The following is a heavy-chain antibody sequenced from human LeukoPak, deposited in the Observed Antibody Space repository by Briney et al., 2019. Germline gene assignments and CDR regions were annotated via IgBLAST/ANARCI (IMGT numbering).Heavy chain of an antibody. CDR3: ARGRGYSGYDLDGLFDY. CDR1: GYTFTSYD. V-gene: IGHV1-8*01. D-gene: IGHD5-12*01. Sequence: GASVKVSCKASGYTFTSYDINWVRQAPGQGLELMGCMNPNSGNTGYAQKFQGRVTMTRNTSISTAYMELSSLRSEDTAVYYCARGRGYSGYDLDGLFDYWGQGTLVTVSS. J-gene: IGHJ4*02. CDR2: MNPNSGNT.